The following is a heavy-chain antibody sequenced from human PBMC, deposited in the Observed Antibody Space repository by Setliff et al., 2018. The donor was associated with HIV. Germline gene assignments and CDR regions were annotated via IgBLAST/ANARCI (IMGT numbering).Heavy chain of an antibody. J-gene: IGHJ4*02. CDR2: INPNSGGT. V-gene: IGHV1-2*02. CDR3: ARETISEGFAY. CDR1: GYTFTGYY. D-gene: IGHD3-16*01. Sequence: ASVKVSCKASGYTFTGYYMHWVRQAPGQGLEWMGWINPNSGGTNYAQKFQGRVTMTSDTSISAAYMELNRLRHDDTAMYYCARETISEGFAYWGQGALVTVSS.